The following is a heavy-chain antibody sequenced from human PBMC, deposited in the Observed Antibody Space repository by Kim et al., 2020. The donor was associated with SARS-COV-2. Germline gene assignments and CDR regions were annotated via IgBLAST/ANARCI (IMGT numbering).Heavy chain of an antibody. Sequence: SETLSLTCSVSGGSISRGGYYWSWIRQPPGKGLEWIGYIYDNGRTDFSPSLNSRGIISADTSKNQFSLRLTSVTAADTAVYYGARAWGYSVFDLWGQGT. V-gene: IGHV4-30-4*01. CDR1: GGSISRGGYY. J-gene: IGHJ3*01. CDR2: IYDNGRT. CDR3: ARAWGYSVFDL. D-gene: IGHD4-4*01.